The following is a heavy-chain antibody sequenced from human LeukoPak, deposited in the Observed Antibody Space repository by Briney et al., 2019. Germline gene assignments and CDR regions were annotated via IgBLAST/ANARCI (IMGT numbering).Heavy chain of an antibody. CDR1: GGSFSGYY. J-gene: IGHJ6*03. D-gene: IGHD2-2*02. CDR3: ATGRNGVVPSPILGVGPWYNYHYMDV. Sequence: PSETLSLTCVVYGGSFSGYYWSWIRQPPGKGLEWIGESDHSGTTNYNPSLKSRVIMSVDTSKNQFSLMVSSVTAADTAVYYCATGRNGVVPSPILGVGPWYNYHYMDVWGKGTTVTVSS. CDR2: SDHSGTT. V-gene: IGHV4-34*01.